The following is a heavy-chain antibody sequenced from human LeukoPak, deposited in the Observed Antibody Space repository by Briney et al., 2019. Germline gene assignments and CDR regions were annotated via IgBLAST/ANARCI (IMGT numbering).Heavy chain of an antibody. V-gene: IGHV3-7*02. J-gene: IGHJ4*02. CDR2: IKQDGSEK. D-gene: IGHD1-26*01. CDR3: ARSLVGATFYFVY. Sequence: GGSLRLSCAASGFTFSSYWMSWVRQAPGKGLEWVANIKQDGSEKYYVDSVKGRFTISRDNAKNSLYLQMNSLRAEDTAVYYCARSLVGATFYFVYWGQGTLVTVSS. CDR1: GFTFSSYW.